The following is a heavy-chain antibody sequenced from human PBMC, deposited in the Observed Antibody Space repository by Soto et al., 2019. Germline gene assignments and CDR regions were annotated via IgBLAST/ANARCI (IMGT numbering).Heavy chain of an antibody. V-gene: IGHV3-33*01. CDR1: GFTFSSYG. J-gene: IGHJ4*02. Sequence: QLQLVESGGGVVQPGRSLRLSCAASGFTFSSYGMHWVRQAPGKGLEWVAVIWYDGSNKYYADSVKGRFTISRDNSKNTLYLQMNSLRAEDTDVYYCARDGQTYYYDSSGYSLRYWGQGNLVTVSS. D-gene: IGHD3-22*01. CDR3: ARDGQTYYYDSSGYSLRY. CDR2: IWYDGSNK.